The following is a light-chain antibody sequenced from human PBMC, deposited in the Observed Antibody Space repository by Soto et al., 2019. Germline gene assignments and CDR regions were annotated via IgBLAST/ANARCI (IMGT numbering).Light chain of an antibody. CDR3: QQFGTSPLVT. V-gene: IGKV3-20*01. Sequence: ELVLTQSPGTLSLSPGERATLSCRASQSVNTKYLAWYQQKPGQAPRLLIYGVSSRATGIPDRFSGSGSGTDFILTISRVEPEDFAVYYWQQFGTSPLVTFGPGTKVDIK. CDR2: GVS. CDR1: QSVNTKY. J-gene: IGKJ3*01.